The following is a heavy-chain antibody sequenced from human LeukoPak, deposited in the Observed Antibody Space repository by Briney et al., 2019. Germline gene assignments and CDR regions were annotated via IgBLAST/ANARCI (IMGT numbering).Heavy chain of an antibody. CDR1: GFTFSSYG. Sequence: PGRSLRLSCAASGFTFSSYGMHWVRQAPGKGLEWVAVISYDGSNKFYADSVKGRFTISRDNSKNTLSLQMNSLRGEDTAVYYCAKDPFDYWGQGNLVTVSS. V-gene: IGHV3-30*18. CDR2: ISYDGSNK. J-gene: IGHJ4*02. CDR3: AKDPFDY.